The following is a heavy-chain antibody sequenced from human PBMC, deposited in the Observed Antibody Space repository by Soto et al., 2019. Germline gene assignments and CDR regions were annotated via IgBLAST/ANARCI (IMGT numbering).Heavy chain of an antibody. D-gene: IGHD6-19*01. CDR1: GFTFSSYS. V-gene: IGHV3-21*01. CDR2: ISSSSYI. CDR3: ASPAVAEDDAFDI. J-gene: IGHJ3*02. Sequence: GGSLRLSCAASGFTFSSYSMNWVRQAPGKGLEWVSSISSSSYIYYADSVKGRFTISRDNAKNSLYLQMNSLRAEDTAVYYCASPAVAEDDAFDIWGQGTMVTVSS.